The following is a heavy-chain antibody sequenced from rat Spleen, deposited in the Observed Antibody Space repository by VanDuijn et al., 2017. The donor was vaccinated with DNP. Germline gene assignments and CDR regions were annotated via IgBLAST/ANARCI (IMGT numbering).Heavy chain of an antibody. CDR3: ATGVYGGYEDWFAY. Sequence: EVQLVESGGGLVQPGNSLKLSCAASGFTFSSYWMYWIRQAPGKGLEWVASINTDGGSTHYRDSVKGRFTISRDNARSTLYLQMDSLRSEDTATYYCATGVYGGYEDWFAYWGQGTLVTVSS. CDR1: GFTFSSYW. J-gene: IGHJ3*01. CDR2: INTDGGST. V-gene: IGHV5-19*01. D-gene: IGHD1-11*01.